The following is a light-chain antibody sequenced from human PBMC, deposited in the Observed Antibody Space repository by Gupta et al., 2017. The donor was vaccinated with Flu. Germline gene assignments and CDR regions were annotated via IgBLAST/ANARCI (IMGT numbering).Light chain of an antibody. CDR1: SSDVGLYEY. Sequence: SALPPPRSVSGSPRQSVTISCTGSSSDVGLYEYVSWYQHHPGKAPSLMIYDVSRRPSGVPDRFSASKSGNTASLSISGLQAEDEADYHCCSYAGRYTWVFGGGTKVTVL. J-gene: IGLJ2*01. V-gene: IGLV2-11*01. CDR3: CSYAGRYTWV. CDR2: DVS.